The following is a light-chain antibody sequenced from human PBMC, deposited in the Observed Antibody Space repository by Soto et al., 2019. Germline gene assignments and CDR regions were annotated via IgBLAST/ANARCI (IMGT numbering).Light chain of an antibody. Sequence: EIVLTQSPATLSLSPGERATLSCRASQSVSSYLAWFQQKPGQAPRLLIYAASNRATGIPARFSGSGSGTDFTLTISSLEPEDFAVYYCQQRSAWPRTFGQGTKVEIK. CDR1: QSVSSY. J-gene: IGKJ1*01. V-gene: IGKV3-11*01. CDR3: QQRSAWPRT. CDR2: AAS.